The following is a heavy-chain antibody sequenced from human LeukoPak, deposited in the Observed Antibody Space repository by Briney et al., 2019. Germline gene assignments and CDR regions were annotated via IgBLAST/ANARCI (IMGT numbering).Heavy chain of an antibody. CDR3: ARLRALSGHRGAFDI. Sequence: SETLSLTCAVSGDSISNHIYYWDWLRQTPGKGLEWVGPVYYTGNAYYNPSLKSRVTISVDTSDTRFSLHLSSVNAADTAIYYCARLRALSGHRGAFDIWGQGTLVTVSS. CDR1: GDSISNHIYY. V-gene: IGHV4-39*01. D-gene: IGHD5/OR15-5a*01. J-gene: IGHJ3*02. CDR2: VYYTGNA.